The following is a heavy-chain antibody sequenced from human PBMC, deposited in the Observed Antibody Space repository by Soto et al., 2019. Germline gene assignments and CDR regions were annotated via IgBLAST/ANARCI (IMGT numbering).Heavy chain of an antibody. CDR3: AKDTLKTIAARQDGDYFDY. V-gene: IGHV3-23*01. CDR2: ISGSGGST. D-gene: IGHD6-6*01. J-gene: IGHJ4*02. CDR1: GFTFSSYA. Sequence: EVQLLESGGGLVQPGGSLRLSCAASGFTFSSYAMSWVRQAPGKGLEWVSAISGSGGSTYYADSVKGRFTISRDNSKNTLYVQMNSLRAEDTAVYYCAKDTLKTIAARQDGDYFDYGGQGTLVTVSS.